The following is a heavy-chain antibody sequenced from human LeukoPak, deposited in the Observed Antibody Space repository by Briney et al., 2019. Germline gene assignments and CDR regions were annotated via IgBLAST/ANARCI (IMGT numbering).Heavy chain of an antibody. J-gene: IGHJ6*03. D-gene: IGHD3-3*01. CDR3: ARTGYDFWSGYLYYMDV. Sequence: SETLSLTCTVSGASISSYYWSWIRQPPGKGLEWIGYIYYSGSTNYNPSLKSRVTISVDTSKNQFSLKLSSVTAADTAVYYCARTGYDFWSGYLYYMDVWGKGTTVTVSS. CDR2: IYYSGST. V-gene: IGHV4-59*01. CDR1: GASISSYY.